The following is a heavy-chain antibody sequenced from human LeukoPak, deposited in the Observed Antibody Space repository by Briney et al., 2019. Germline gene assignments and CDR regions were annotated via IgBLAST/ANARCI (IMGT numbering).Heavy chain of an antibody. CDR3: SITYYYDSSGDY. Sequence: GGSLRLSCAASGFTFSSYAMSWVRQAPGKGLEWVSSISSSSSYIYYADSVKGRFTISRDNSKNTLYLQMNSLRAEDTAVYYCSITYYYDSSGDYWGQGTLVTVSS. J-gene: IGHJ4*02. V-gene: IGHV3-21*04. CDR2: ISSSSSYI. CDR1: GFTFSSYA. D-gene: IGHD3-22*01.